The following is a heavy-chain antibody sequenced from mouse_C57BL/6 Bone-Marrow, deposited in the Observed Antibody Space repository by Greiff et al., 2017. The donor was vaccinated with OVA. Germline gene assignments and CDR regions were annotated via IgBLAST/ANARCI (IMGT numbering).Heavy chain of an antibody. CDR3: ARPPYGYDDGWYFDV. V-gene: IGHV1-64*01. D-gene: IGHD2-2*01. Sequence: QVQLKQPGAELVKPGASVKLSCKASGYTFTSYWMHWVKQRPGQGLEWIGMIHPNSGSTNYNEKFKSKATLTVDKSSSTAYMQLSSLTSEDSAVYYCARPPYGYDDGWYFDVWGTGTTVTVSS. CDR1: GYTFTSYW. J-gene: IGHJ1*03. CDR2: IHPNSGST.